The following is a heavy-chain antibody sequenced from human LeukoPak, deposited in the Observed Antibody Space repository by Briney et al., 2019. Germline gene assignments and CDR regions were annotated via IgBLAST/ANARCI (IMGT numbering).Heavy chain of an antibody. D-gene: IGHD2-2*01. CDR2: VYYSGST. CDR3: ARSPIVVVPAAYFDY. V-gene: IGHV4-59*01. CDR1: GGSISSYY. Sequence: SETLSLTCTVSGGSISSYYWSWIRQPPGKGLEWIGCVYYSGSTNYNPSLKSRVTISVDTSKNQFSLKLSSVTAADTAVYYCARSPIVVVPAAYFDYWGQGTLVTVSS. J-gene: IGHJ4*02.